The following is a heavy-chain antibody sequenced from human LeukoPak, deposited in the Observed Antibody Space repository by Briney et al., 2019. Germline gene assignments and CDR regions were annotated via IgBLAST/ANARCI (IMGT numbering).Heavy chain of an antibody. D-gene: IGHD3-16*01. CDR1: GFTFRTYD. CDR3: IRGGDGFDP. CDR2: IATGGDT. Sequence: GGSLRLSCAASGFTFRTYDMHWVRQVTGKSPEWVAAIATGGDTYFAGSVKGRFTISRENAKNSLYLQMNSLRVGDTAVYYCIRGGDGFDPWGQGTLVTVSS. J-gene: IGHJ5*02. V-gene: IGHV3-13*01.